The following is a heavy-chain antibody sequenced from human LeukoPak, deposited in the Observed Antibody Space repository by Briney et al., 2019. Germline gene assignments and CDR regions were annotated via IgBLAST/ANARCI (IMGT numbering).Heavy chain of an antibody. V-gene: IGHV3-74*01. CDR1: GFTFSSYW. J-gene: IGHJ5*02. Sequence: PGGSLRLSCAASGFTFSSYWMHWVRQAPGKGLVWVSRINSDGSSTSYADSVKGRFTISRDNAKNTLYLQINSLRAEDTAVYYCARRENYDILTGYYTWFDPWGQGTLVTVSS. CDR3: ARRENYDILTGYYTWFDP. CDR2: INSDGSST. D-gene: IGHD3-9*01.